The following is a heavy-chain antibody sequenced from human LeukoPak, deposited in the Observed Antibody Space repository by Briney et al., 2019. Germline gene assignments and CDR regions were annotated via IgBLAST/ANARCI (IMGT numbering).Heavy chain of an antibody. CDR2: ISSSSSYI. D-gene: IGHD3-3*01. V-gene: IGHV3-21*01. CDR3: ARENEGLRFLEWSTMGAFDI. CDR1: AFTFSSYS. Sequence: SGGSLRLSCAASAFTFSSYSMNWVRQAPGKGLKWLSSISSSSSYIYYEDSVKGRFTISRDNAKNSLYLQMNSLRAEDTAVYYCARENEGLRFLEWSTMGAFDIWGQGTMVTVSS. J-gene: IGHJ3*02.